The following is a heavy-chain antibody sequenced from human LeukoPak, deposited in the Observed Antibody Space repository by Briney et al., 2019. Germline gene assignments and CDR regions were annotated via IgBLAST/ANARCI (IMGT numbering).Heavy chain of an antibody. CDR2: ISYDGSNK. Sequence: PGGSLRLSCAASGFTFSSYAMHWVRQAPGKELEWVAVISYDGSNKYYADSVKGRFTISRDNSKNTLYLQMNSLRAEDTAVYYCARDCHDFWSGYYDYWGQGTLVTVSS. CDR3: ARDCHDFWSGYYDY. V-gene: IGHV3-30*04. CDR1: GFTFSSYA. D-gene: IGHD3-3*01. J-gene: IGHJ4*02.